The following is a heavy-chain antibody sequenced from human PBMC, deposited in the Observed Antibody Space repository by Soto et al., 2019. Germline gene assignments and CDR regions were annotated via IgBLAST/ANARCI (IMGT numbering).Heavy chain of an antibody. CDR2: INPDGSEK. CDR3: VRARIDV. CDR1: GFIFSAYW. V-gene: IGHV3-7*01. J-gene: IGHJ2*01. Sequence: EVQLVESGGGLVQPGGSLRLSCAASGFIFSAYWMTWVRQAPGKGLEWVANINPDGSEKYYVDSVKGRFTISRDNVKNSLFLQVNNLRAEDPALYYCVRARIDVWGRGTLVTVSS.